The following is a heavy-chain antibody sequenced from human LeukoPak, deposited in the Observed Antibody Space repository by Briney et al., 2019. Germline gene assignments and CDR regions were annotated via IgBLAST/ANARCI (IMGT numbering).Heavy chain of an antibody. D-gene: IGHD5-18*01. CDR2: ISGSGHDI. CDR1: GFTFSDSY. V-gene: IGHV3-11*04. J-gene: IGHJ4*02. CDR3: ARDLDMDTTYFDF. Sequence: GGSLRLSCAASGFTFSDSYMTWVRQAPGKGVEWVAYISGSGHDINYSESAKGRFTISRDNAKNSLYLQMNTLRAEDTAVYYCARDLDMDTTYFDFWGQGTLVTVSS.